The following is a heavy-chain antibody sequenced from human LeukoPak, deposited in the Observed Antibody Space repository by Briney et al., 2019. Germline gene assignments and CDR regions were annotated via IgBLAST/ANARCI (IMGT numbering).Heavy chain of an antibody. D-gene: IGHD6-13*01. CDR1: GFTFSSYG. V-gene: IGHV3-30*02. Sequence: GGSLRLSCAASGFTFSSYGMHWVRPAPGEGLEWVAFIRHDGSNKYYADSVKGRFTISRDNSKNTLYLQMNSLRAEDTAVYYCAKDLGYSSSWYLGVDYWGQGTLVTVSS. CDR3: AKDLGYSSSWYLGVDY. J-gene: IGHJ4*02. CDR2: IRHDGSNK.